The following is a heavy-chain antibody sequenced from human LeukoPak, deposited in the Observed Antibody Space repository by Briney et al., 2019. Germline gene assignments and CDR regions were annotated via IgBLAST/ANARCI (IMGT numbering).Heavy chain of an antibody. CDR1: GFIFSTYA. V-gene: IGHV3-64*01. Sequence: GGSLRLSCATSGFIFSTYAMHWVRQAPGKGLEYVSAISSNGGSTYYANSVKGRFTISRDNSKNTLYLQMGSLRAEDMAVYYCTRDRHAGSWYTCPDYWGQGTLVTASS. J-gene: IGHJ4*02. CDR3: TRDRHAGSWYTCPDY. CDR2: ISSNGGST. D-gene: IGHD6-13*01.